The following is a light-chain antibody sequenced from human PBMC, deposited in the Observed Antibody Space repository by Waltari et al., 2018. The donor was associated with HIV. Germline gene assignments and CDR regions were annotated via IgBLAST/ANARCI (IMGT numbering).Light chain of an antibody. V-gene: IGLV1-40*01. Sequence: QSVLTQPPSVSGAPGQRVTISCTGSSYNIGAGYHVHWYQQLPGTAPKLLIYGNSNRPSGVPDRFSGSKSGTSASLAITGLQAEDEADYHCQSHDSSLSGYVFGTGTKVTVL. CDR2: GNS. CDR3: QSHDSSLSGYV. CDR1: SYNIGAGYH. J-gene: IGLJ1*01.